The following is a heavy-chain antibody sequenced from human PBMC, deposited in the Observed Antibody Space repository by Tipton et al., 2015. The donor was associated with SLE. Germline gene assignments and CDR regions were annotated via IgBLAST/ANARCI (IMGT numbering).Heavy chain of an antibody. V-gene: IGHV4-31*03. CDR2: IYYSGST. J-gene: IGHJ2*01. CDR3: ARKRLPDLDFAR. D-gene: IGHD3-16*01. Sequence: TLSLTCTVSGGSISSGGYYWSWIRQHPGKGLEWIGDIYYSGSTYYNPSLKSRVTISIDTSKKQFSLKLSSVTAADTAVYYCARKRLPDLDFARWGRGPLVTVSS. CDR1: GGSISSGGYY.